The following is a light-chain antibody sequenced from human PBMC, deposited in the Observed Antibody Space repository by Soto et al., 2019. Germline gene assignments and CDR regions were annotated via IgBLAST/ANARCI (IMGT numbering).Light chain of an antibody. CDR2: AAS. J-gene: IGKJ3*01. V-gene: IGKV1-8*01. CDR3: QQYYSYPRT. Sequence: AIRMTQSPSSFSASTGDRVTITCRASQGISSYLAWYQQKPGKAPKLLIYAASTLQSGVPSRFSGSGSVTDFTLTISCLQSEDFATYSCQQYYSYPRTFGPGTKVDIK. CDR1: QGISSY.